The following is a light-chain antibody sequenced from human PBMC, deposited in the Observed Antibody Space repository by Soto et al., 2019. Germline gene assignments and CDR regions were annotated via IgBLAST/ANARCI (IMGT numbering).Light chain of an antibody. CDR2: DNN. J-gene: IGLJ3*02. V-gene: IGLV1-51*01. CDR1: TSNIGKNF. Sequence: QSVLTQPPSVSAAPGQKVTISCSGNTSNIGKNFVSWYQQLAGTAPKLLIYDNNKRPSGIPDRFSGSKSGTSATLGITGLQTGDEGDYCCGTWDRSLRAVVFGGGTKLTVL. CDR3: GTWDRSLRAVV.